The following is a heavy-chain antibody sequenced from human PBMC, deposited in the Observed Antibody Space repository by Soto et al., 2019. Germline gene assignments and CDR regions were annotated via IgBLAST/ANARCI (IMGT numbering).Heavy chain of an antibody. V-gene: IGHV3-23*01. D-gene: IGHD6-19*01. CDR3: AKAGQWLPKSPFDY. CDR1: GFTFSSYA. J-gene: IGHJ4*02. Sequence: GSLRLSCAASGFTFSSYAMSWVRQAPGEGLEWVSAISGSGGSTYYADSVKGRFTISRDNSKNTLYLQMNSLRAEDTAVYYCAKAGQWLPKSPFDYWGQGTLVTVSS. CDR2: ISGSGGST.